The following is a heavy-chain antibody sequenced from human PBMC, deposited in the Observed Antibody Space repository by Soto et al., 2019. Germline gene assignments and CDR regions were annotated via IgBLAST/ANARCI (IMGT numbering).Heavy chain of an antibody. D-gene: IGHD6-19*01. J-gene: IGHJ1*01. CDR2: IYYSGST. V-gene: IGHV4-59*08. CDR3: ADPGYSSGWSLSFQH. CDR1: GGSISSYY. Sequence: SETLSLTCTVSGGSISSYYWSWIRQPPGKGLEWIGYIYYSGSTNYNPSLKSRVTISVDTSKNQFSLKLSSVTAADTAVYYCADPGYSSGWSLSFQHWGQGTLVTVSS.